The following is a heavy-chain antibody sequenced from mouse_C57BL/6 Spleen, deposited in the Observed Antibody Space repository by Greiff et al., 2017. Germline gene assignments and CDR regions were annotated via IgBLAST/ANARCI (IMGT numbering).Heavy chain of an antibody. CDR2: IDPETGGT. J-gene: IGHJ3*01. CDR3: TRDGNYHAWFAY. Sequence: QIQLQQSGAELVRPGASVTLSCKASGYTFTDYEMHWVKQTPVHGLEWIGAIDPETGGTAYNQTFKGKAILTADKSSSTAYMELRSLTSEDSAVYYCTRDGNYHAWFAYWGQGTLVTVSA. V-gene: IGHV1-15*01. D-gene: IGHD2-1*01. CDR1: GYTFTDYE.